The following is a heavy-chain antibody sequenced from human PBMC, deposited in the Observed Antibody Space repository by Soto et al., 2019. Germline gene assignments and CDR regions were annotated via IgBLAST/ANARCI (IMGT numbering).Heavy chain of an antibody. CDR1: GGSISSSSYY. V-gene: IGHV4-39*01. D-gene: IGHD6-13*01. CDR2: IYYSGST. Sequence: SETLSLTCTVSGGSISSSSYYWGWIRQPPGKGLEWIGSIYYSGSTYYDPSLKSRVTISVDTSKNQFSLKLSSVTAADTAVYYCARMAKYSSSWYGSYYYYMDVWGQGTTVTVSS. CDR3: ARMAKYSSSWYGSYYYYMDV. J-gene: IGHJ6*03.